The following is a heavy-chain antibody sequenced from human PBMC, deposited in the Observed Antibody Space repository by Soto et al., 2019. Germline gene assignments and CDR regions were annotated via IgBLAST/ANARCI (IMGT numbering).Heavy chain of an antibody. CDR1: GGTFSSYA. CDR3: ARDKDTAMPYFDY. J-gene: IGHJ4*02. Sequence: ASVKVSCKASGGTFSSYAISWVRQAPGQGLEWMGGIIPIFGTANYAQKFQGRVTITADESTSTAYMELSSLRSEDSAVYYCARDKDTAMPYFDYWGQGTLVTVSS. CDR2: IIPIFGTA. D-gene: IGHD5-18*01. V-gene: IGHV1-69*13.